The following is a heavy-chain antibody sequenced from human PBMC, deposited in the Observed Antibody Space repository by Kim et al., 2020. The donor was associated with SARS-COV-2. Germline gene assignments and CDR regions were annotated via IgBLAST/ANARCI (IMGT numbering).Heavy chain of an antibody. J-gene: IGHJ4*02. CDR2: IIPIFGTA. V-gene: IGHV1-69*13. CDR3: ARGGGSYEGFGEYINHYFDA. CDR1: GGTFSSYA. Sequence: SVKVSCKASGGTFSSYAISWVRQAPGQGLEWMGGIIPIFGTANYAQKFQGRVTITADESTSTAYMELSSLRSEDTAVYYCARGGGSYEGFGEYINHYFDAWGQGSLVTVSS. D-gene: IGHD3-10*01.